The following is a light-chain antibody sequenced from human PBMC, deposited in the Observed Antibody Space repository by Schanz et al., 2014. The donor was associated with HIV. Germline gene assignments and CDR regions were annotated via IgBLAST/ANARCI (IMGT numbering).Light chain of an antibody. CDR2: DYH. J-gene: IGLJ2*01. CDR1: ALNIGRNS. V-gene: IGLV1-51*01. Sequence: QSVLTQPPSVSAAPGQRVTISCSGSALNIGRNSVSWYQQFPGTAPNLLIYDYHERPSEIRDRFSGSKSGQSATLAIIGLQAGDEADYYCGTWDSSLSAGYVIFGGGTKLTVL. CDR3: GTWDSSLSAGYVI.